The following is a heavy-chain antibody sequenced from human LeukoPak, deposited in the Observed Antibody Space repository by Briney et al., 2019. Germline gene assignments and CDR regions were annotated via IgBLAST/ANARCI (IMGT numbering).Heavy chain of an antibody. CDR1: GFTFSSYA. J-gene: IGHJ6*02. Sequence: TGGSLRLSCAASGFTFSSYAMSWVRQAPGKGLEWVSAISGSGGSTYYADSVKGRFTISRDNSKNTLYLQMNSLRDEDTAVYYCAKGLIAAAFYGMDVWGQGTTVTVSS. CDR2: ISGSGGST. D-gene: IGHD6-13*01. V-gene: IGHV3-23*01. CDR3: AKGLIAAAFYGMDV.